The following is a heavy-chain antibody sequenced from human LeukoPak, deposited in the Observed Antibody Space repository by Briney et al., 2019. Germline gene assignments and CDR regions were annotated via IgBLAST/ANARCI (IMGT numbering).Heavy chain of an antibody. V-gene: IGHV3-23*01. CDR2: ISVSGGST. Sequence: PGGSLRLSCAASGFTFSSYSMNWFRQAPGKGLKWVSAISVSGGSTYYADSVKGRFTISRDNSKNTLYLQMNSLRAEDTAVYYCAKAQSRIAAAGTSGFDYWGQGTLVTVSS. D-gene: IGHD6-13*01. J-gene: IGHJ4*02. CDR1: GFTFSSYS. CDR3: AKAQSRIAAAGTSGFDY.